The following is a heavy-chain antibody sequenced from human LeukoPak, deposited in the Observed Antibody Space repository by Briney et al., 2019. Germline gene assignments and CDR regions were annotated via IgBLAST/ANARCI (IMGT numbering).Heavy chain of an antibody. J-gene: IGHJ4*02. CDR1: GFTFSSYA. CDR2: ISYDGNNK. Sequence: GGSLRLSCAASGFTFSSYAMHWVRQAPGKGLEWVAVISYDGNNKYYADSVKGRFTISRDNSKNTLYLQMNSLRVEDTAVYYCARGGLAIMWVFDFWGQGTLVTVSS. D-gene: IGHD2-21*01. V-gene: IGHV3-30*14. CDR3: ARGGLAIMWVFDF.